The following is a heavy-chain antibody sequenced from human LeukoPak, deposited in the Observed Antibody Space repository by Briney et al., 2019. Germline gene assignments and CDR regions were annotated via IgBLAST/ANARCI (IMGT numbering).Heavy chain of an antibody. V-gene: IGHV3-30*04. D-gene: IGHD6-13*01. CDR2: SSFDATKT. CDR3: ARARISPATRLDV. Sequence: WKSLRLSCAASGFTFSNCAIHWVRQAPGKGLEGLAVSSFDATKTYYADSVKGRFTIPRDKSKDTLYMEMNTLRAQDTAVYYCARARISPATRLDVWGQGPPVIVSS. CDR1: GFTFSNCA. J-gene: IGHJ6*02.